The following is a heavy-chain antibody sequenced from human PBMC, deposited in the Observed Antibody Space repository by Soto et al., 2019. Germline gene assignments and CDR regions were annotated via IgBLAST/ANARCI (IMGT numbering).Heavy chain of an antibody. Sequence: SETLSLTCTVSGGSISSYYWSWIRQPPGKGLEWIGYIYYSGSTNYNPSLKSRVTISVDTSKNQFSLKLSSVTAADTAVYYCASPPLADSSGYAFDIWGQGTMVTVSS. D-gene: IGHD3-22*01. CDR3: ASPPLADSSGYAFDI. J-gene: IGHJ3*02. CDR1: GGSISSYY. V-gene: IGHV4-59*08. CDR2: IYYSGST.